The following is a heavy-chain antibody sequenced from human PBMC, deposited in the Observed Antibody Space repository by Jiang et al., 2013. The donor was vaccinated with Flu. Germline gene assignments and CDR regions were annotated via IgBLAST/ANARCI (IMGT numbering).Heavy chain of an antibody. Sequence: GSGLVKPSETLSLTCAVYGGSFSGYYWSWIRQPPGKGLEWIGEINHSGSTNYNPSLKSRVTISVDTSKNQFSLKLSSVTAADTAVYYCARGAFWSGKQIHNWFDPWGQGTLVTVSS. J-gene: IGHJ5*02. CDR2: INHSGST. CDR1: GGSFSGYY. D-gene: IGHD3-3*01. V-gene: IGHV4-34*01. CDR3: ARGAFWSGKQIHNWFDP.